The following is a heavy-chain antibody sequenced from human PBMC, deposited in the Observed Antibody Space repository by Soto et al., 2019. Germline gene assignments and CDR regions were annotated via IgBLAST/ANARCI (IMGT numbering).Heavy chain of an antibody. CDR2: VSYDGSSE. Sequence: VQMEESGGGVVQPGRSLRLTCAVSGFTFSDYGMHWVRQAPRKGLEWVAVVSYDGSSEFYADSVKGRFTISRDNSKNTLHLQMNSLRPEDTAVYYCAKAGYCTRGNCYDYYRYGMDVWGQGTAGTVSS. V-gene: IGHV3-30*18. CDR1: GFTFSDYG. D-gene: IGHD3-10*01. CDR3: AKAGYCTRGNCYDYYRYGMDV. J-gene: IGHJ6*02.